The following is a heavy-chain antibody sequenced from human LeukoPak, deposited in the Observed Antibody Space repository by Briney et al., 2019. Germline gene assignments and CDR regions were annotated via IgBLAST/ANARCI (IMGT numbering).Heavy chain of an antibody. CDR1: GGSISSGSYY. CDR3: AREYGSGSY. V-gene: IGHV4-61*02. D-gene: IGHD3-10*01. CDR2: IYTSGST. J-gene: IGHJ4*02. Sequence: SSQTLCLTCTVPGGSISSGSYYWSSIRQPAGKGLEWIGCIYTSGSTNYNPSLKSRVTISVDTSKNQFSLKLSSVTAADTAVYYCAREYGSGSYWGQGTLVTVSS.